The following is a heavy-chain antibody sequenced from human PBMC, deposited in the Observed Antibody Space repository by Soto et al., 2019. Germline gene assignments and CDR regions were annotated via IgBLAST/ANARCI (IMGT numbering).Heavy chain of an antibody. CDR1: GGSISSYY. Sequence: QVQLQESGPGLVKPSETLSLTCTVSGGSISSYYWSWIRQPPGKGLEWIGYIYNSGSTNYNPSLRGRVTISLATSKNQFSLRLSSVTAADTAVYYCASGLSYYDSSGYYVFDYWGQGTLVTVSS. D-gene: IGHD3-22*01. CDR2: IYNSGST. V-gene: IGHV4-59*01. J-gene: IGHJ4*02. CDR3: ASGLSYYDSSGYYVFDY.